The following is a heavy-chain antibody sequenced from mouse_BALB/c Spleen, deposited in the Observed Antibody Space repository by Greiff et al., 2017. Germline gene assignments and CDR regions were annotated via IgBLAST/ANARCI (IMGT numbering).Heavy chain of an antibody. D-gene: IGHD1-3*01. CDR1: GFTFTDYY. CDR3: VVARAMDY. Sequence: EVKLMESGGGLVQPGGSLRLSCATSGFTFTDYYMSWVRQPPGKALEWLGFIRNKANGYTTEYSASVKGRFTISRDNSQSILYLQMNTLRAEDSATYYCVVARAMDYWGQGTSVTVSS. V-gene: IGHV7-3*02. CDR2: IRNKANGYTT. J-gene: IGHJ4*01.